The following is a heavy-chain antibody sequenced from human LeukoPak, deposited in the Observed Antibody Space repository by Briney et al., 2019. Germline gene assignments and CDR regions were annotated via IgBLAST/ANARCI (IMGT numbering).Heavy chain of an antibody. CDR2: INPNSGGT. Sequence: ASVKVSCKASGYTFTGYYMHWVRQAPRPGLEWMGWINPNSGGTNYAQKFQGRVTMTRDTSISTAYMELSRLRSEDTAVYYCATDRHSGRPHDAFDIWGQGTMVTVSS. V-gene: IGHV1-2*02. J-gene: IGHJ3*02. CDR1: GYTFTGYY. CDR3: ATDRHSGRPHDAFDI. D-gene: IGHD1-26*01.